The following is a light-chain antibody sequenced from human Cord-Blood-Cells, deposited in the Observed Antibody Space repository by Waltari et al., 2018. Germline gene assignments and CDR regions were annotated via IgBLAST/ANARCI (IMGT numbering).Light chain of an antibody. V-gene: IGKV3-11*01. J-gene: IGKJ3*01. CDR2: DAS. Sequence: EIVLTQSPATLSLSPGERATLSCRASQSVSSYLAWYQQKPGHAPRLLIYDASNRATGIPARFSGSGSGTDFTLTISSLEPEDFAVYYCQQRSNWPLVTFGPGTKVDIK. CDR1: QSVSSY. CDR3: QQRSNWPLVT.